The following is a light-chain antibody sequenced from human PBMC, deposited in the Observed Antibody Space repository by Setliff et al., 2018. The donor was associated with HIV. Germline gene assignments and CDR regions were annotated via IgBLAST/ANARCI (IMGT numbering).Light chain of an antibody. CDR2: EVN. CDR3: CSYAPTSPYV. J-gene: IGLJ1*01. Sequence: QSVLAQPASVSGSPGQSITISCTGNTSDVGSYNLVSWYQQHSGKAPKLIIYEVNKRPSGVSDRISGSKSGNTASLTISGLQAEDGADYHCCSYAPTSPYVFGCGTKVTVL. CDR1: TSDVGSYNL. V-gene: IGLV2-23*02.